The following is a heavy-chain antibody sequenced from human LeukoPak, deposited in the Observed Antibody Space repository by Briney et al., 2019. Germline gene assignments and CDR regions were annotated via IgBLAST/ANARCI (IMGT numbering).Heavy chain of an antibody. CDR3: ARDKGTLRYSNYNWFDP. D-gene: IGHD4-11*01. J-gene: IGHJ5*02. CDR2: IYYSGST. CDR1: GGSISSSSYY. Sequence: SETLSLTCTVSGGSISSSSYYWGWIRQPPGKGLEWIGSIYYSGSTYYNPSLKSRVTISVDTSENQFSLKLSSVTAADTAVYYCARDKGTLRYSNYNWFDPWGQGTLVTVSS. V-gene: IGHV4-39*07.